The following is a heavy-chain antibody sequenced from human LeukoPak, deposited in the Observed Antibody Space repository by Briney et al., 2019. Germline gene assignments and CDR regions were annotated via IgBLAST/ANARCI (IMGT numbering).Heavy chain of an antibody. CDR2: IYYSGST. CDR1: GGSISSGDYY. J-gene: IGHJ4*02. Sequence: SQTLSLTCTVSGGSISSGDYYWSWIRQPPGKGLEWIGYIYYSGSTYYNPSLKSRFTISVGTSKNQFSLKLSSVTAADTAVYYCAYSGIAAAGSFDYWGQGTLVTVSS. D-gene: IGHD6-13*01. V-gene: IGHV4-30-4*08. CDR3: AYSGIAAAGSFDY.